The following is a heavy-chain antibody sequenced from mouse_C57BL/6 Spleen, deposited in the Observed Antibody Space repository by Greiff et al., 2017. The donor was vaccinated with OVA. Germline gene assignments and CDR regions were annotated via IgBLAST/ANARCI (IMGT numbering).Heavy chain of an antibody. J-gene: IGHJ2*01. CDR1: GYTFTDHT. V-gene: IGHV1-78*01. D-gene: IGHD1-1*01. CDR3: AREAVVNFDY. CDR2: IYPRDGST. Sequence: VKVVESAAELVKPGASVKISCKVSGYTFTDHTIHWMKQRPEQGLEWIGYIYPRDGSTKYNEKFKGKATLTADKSSSTAYMQLNSLTSEDSAVYFCAREAVVNFDYWGQGTTLTVSS.